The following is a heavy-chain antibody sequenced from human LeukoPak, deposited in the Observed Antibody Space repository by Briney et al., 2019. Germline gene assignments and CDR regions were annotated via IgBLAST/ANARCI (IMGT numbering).Heavy chain of an antibody. CDR1: GFTFTTYW. CDR2: IKQDGTEK. Sequence: SGGSLRLSCAASGFTFTTYWMSWVRQAPGKGLEWVSNIKQDGTEKYYVDSVKGRFTISRDNAKNSLYLQMNSLRVEDTAVYYCAKVAKYYYGSEPYYFFEHWRGG. V-gene: IGHV3-7*01. CDR3: AKVAKYYYGSEPYYFFEHWR. J-gene: IGHJ6*01. D-gene: IGHD3-10*01.